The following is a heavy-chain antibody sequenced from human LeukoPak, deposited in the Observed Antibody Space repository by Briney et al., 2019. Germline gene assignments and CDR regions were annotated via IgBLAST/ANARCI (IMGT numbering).Heavy chain of an antibody. J-gene: IGHJ4*02. V-gene: IGHV1-2*02. CDR3: AIARDYYDSSGYYWGEFDY. Sequence: ASVKVSCKASGYTFTGYYMHWVRRAPGQGREWMGWLNPNCGGTNYAQKFQGRVTMTRDTSISTAYMELSRLRSDDTDVYYCAIARDYYDSSGYYWGEFDYWGLGTLVTVSS. CDR2: LNPNCGGT. D-gene: IGHD3-22*01. CDR1: GYTFTGYY.